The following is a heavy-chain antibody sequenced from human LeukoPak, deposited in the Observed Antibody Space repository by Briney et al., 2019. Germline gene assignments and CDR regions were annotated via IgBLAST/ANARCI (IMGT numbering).Heavy chain of an antibody. CDR2: ISGSGNSI. D-gene: IGHD5-18*01. J-gene: IGHJ4*02. V-gene: IGHV3-23*01. CDR1: GFTFSTYS. Sequence: PGGSLRLSCAASGFTFSTYSMNWVRQAPGKGLEWVSVISGSGNSIYYADSVKGRFTVSRDNSKSTVYLQMDSLRVEETAVYYCAKDNREGYSYGFVFESWGQGTLVTVSS. CDR3: AKDNREGYSYGFVFES.